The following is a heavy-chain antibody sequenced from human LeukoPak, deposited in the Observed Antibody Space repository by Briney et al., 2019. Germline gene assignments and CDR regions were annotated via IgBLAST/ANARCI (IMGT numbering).Heavy chain of an antibody. CDR2: ISSSGSTI. Sequence: SAGSLRLSCAASGFTFSDYYMSWIRQAAGKGLEWVSYISSSGSTIYYADSVKGRFTISRDNAKNSLYLQMNSLRAEDTAVYYCARSRAGLSHRKGVSDYWGQGTLVIVSS. J-gene: IGHJ4*02. V-gene: IGHV3-11*04. CDR1: GFTFSDYY. D-gene: IGHD2-8*01. CDR3: ARSRAGLSHRKGVSDY.